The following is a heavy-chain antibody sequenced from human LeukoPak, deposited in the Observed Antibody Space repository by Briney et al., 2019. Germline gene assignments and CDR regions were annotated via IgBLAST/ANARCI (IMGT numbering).Heavy chain of an antibody. CDR3: ARETIFGVVQGYFDY. V-gene: IGHV1-69*05. CDR2: IIPIFGTA. D-gene: IGHD3-3*01. Sequence: VKVSCKASGGPFSSYAISWVRQAPGQGLEWMGRIIPIFGTANYAQKFQGRVTITTDESTSTAYMELSSLRSEDTAVYYCARETIFGVVQGYFDYWGQGTLVTVSS. CDR1: GGPFSSYA. J-gene: IGHJ4*02.